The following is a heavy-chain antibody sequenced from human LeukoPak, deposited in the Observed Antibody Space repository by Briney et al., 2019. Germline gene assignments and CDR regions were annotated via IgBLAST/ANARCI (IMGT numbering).Heavy chain of an antibody. Sequence: SSVTVSCQASVYTFTSYGISWVRQAPGQGLEWMGWISAYNGNTNYAQKLQGRVTMTTDTSTSTAYIELSSLRSDDTAVYYCARGWHYDILTGYLQIDAFDIWGQGTMVTVSS. CDR2: ISAYNGNT. CDR1: VYTFTSYG. J-gene: IGHJ3*02. V-gene: IGHV1-18*01. D-gene: IGHD3-9*01. CDR3: ARGWHYDILTGYLQIDAFDI.